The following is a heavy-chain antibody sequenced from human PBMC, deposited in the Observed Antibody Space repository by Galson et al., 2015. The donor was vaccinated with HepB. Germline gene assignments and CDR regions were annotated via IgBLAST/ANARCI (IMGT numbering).Heavy chain of an antibody. D-gene: IGHD7-27*01. J-gene: IGHJ4*02. V-gene: IGHV3-30-3*01. CDR2: ISYDEINK. Sequence: SLRLSCAASGFTFSNYAMHWVRQAPGKGLEWVAVISYDEINKYYTDSVKGRFTISRDNSKNTPYLQMNSLRAEDTAVYFCARWGPDKTFDYWGQGTLVTVSS. CDR3: ARWGPDKTFDY. CDR1: GFTFSNYA.